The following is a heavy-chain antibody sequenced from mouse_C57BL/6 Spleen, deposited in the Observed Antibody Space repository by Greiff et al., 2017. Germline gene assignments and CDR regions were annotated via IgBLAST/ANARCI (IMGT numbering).Heavy chain of an antibody. CDR3: AREAGTSYFDY. CDR2: IDPSDSYT. Sequence: VQLQQPGAELVMPGASVKLSCKASGYTFTSYWMHWVKQRPGQGLEWIGEIDPSDSYTNYNQKVKGKSTLTVDKSSSTAYMQLSSLTSADSAVYYCAREAGTSYFDYWGQGTTLTVSS. V-gene: IGHV1-69*01. J-gene: IGHJ2*01. D-gene: IGHD4-1*01. CDR1: GYTFTSYW.